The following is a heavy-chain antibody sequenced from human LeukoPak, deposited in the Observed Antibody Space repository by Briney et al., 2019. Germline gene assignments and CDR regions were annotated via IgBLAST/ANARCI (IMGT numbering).Heavy chain of an antibody. Sequence: PGGSLRLSCAASGFTFSSYGMHWVRQAPGKGLEWVSSISSSSSYIYYADLVKGRFTISRDNAKNSLYLQMNSLRAEDTAVYYCAREMGYCSSTTCYYYGMDVWGQGTTVTVSS. CDR1: GFTFSSYG. V-gene: IGHV3-21*01. CDR3: AREMGYCSSTTCYYYGMDV. J-gene: IGHJ6*02. D-gene: IGHD2-2*01. CDR2: ISSSSSYI.